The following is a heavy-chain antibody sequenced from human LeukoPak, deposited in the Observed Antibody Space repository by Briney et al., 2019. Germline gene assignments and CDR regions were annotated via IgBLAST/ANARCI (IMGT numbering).Heavy chain of an antibody. CDR1: GFTFSSYS. J-gene: IGHJ4*02. CDR3: ARDLRGTAYNFDN. V-gene: IGHV3-30-3*01. CDR2: ISYDGSNK. D-gene: IGHD3/OR15-3a*01. Sequence: GGSLGLSCAASGFTFSSYSMHWVRQAPGKGLEWVAVISYDGSNKYYADSVKGRFTISRDNAKSSLYLQMNSLRAEDTAVYYCARDLRGTAYNFDNWGQGTLVTVSS.